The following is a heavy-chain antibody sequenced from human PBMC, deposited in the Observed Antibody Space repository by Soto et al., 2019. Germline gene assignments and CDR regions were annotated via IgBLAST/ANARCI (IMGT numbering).Heavy chain of an antibody. V-gene: IGHV1-18*01. Sequence: QVHLVQSGAEVKKPGASVKVSCKASGYTFTSYAISWVRQAPGQGLEWMGWISVYNGNTNYAQKLQGRVIMTTDTSTITAYMEVRSLRSDDTAVYYCARAGGPVVVAKGAGGWFDPWGQGTLVTVSS. CDR1: GYTFTSYA. CDR2: ISVYNGNT. D-gene: IGHD2-15*01. J-gene: IGHJ5*02. CDR3: ARAGGPVVVAKGAGGWFDP.